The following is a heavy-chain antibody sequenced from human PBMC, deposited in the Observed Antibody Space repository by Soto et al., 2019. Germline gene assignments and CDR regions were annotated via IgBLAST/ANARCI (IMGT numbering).Heavy chain of an antibody. J-gene: IGHJ4*02. CDR3: ARDLAAGDH. CDR1: GYTFTPYY. D-gene: IGHD6-13*01. Sequence: QVQLVQFGAEVKKPGASVKLSCRTSGYTFTPYYIHWVRQAPGQGLEWLGIINPASGSTNYAQDFQGRVTLTMDTSTTTVYMDLSGLRAEDTAIFYCARDLAAGDHWGQGTLVTVSS. CDR2: INPASGST. V-gene: IGHV1-46*01.